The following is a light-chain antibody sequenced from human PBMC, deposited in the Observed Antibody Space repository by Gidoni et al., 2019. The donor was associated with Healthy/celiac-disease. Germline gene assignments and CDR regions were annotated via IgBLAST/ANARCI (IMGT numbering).Light chain of an antibody. J-gene: IGKJ1*01. V-gene: IGKV3-11*01. CDR2: DAS. CDR3: QQRSNWPWT. Sequence: EIVLTQSPATLSLSPGDRATLSCSASQSVSSYLAWYQQKPGQAPRLLIYDASNRATGIPARFSGRGSGTDFTLTISSLEPEDFAVDYCQQRSNWPWTFGQGTKVEIK. CDR1: QSVSSY.